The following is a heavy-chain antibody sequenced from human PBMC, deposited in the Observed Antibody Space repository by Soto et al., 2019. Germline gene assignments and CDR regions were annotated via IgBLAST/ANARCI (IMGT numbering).Heavy chain of an antibody. J-gene: IGHJ4*02. V-gene: IGHV3-23*01. CDR3: ARPLRATVTDNIFDF. CDR1: GFTLNNHA. D-gene: IGHD4-17*01. Sequence: EVQLLESGGGLVQPGGSLRLSCTASGFTLNNHAMSWVRQAPGKGLEWVSVISGSDGSTYYADSVRGRFSISRDSSKNTLYLQMSSLRAEDTAVYYCARPLRATVTDNIFDFWCPGTRVTVSS. CDR2: ISGSDGST.